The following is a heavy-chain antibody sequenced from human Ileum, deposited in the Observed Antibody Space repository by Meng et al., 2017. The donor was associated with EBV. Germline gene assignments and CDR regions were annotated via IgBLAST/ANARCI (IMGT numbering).Heavy chain of an antibody. CDR3: ARNVPGTSAYYD. Sequence: QLQGSGPGRVTPAATVALPCSCSGYSMSSNNWWGWTRQPPGKGLEWIGYIYYSGSTSYNPSLKSRVTMSVDTSKNQFSLNLNSVTAVDTAVYYCARNVPGTSAYYDWGQGTLVTVSS. CDR2: IYYSGST. J-gene: IGHJ4*02. D-gene: IGHD3-22*01. V-gene: IGHV4-28*01. CDR1: GYSMSSNNW.